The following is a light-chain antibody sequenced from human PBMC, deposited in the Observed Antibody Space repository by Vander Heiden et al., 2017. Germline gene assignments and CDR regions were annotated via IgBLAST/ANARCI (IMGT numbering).Light chain of an antibody. Sequence: SYVLTQTPSVSVAPGQTATIIGGGYNIGIKSVHCYRQKPCQAPALVVYDDGDRPSGIPARCSGSNSDNTANLSIRGVEAGDAADYYCQVYDRSSDKVVFGGEPKL. CDR2: DDG. CDR3: QVYDRSSDKVV. CDR1: NIGIKS. V-gene: IGLV3-21*02. J-gene: IGLJ3*02.